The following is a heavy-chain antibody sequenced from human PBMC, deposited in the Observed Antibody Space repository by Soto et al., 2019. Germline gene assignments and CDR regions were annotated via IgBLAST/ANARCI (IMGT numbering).Heavy chain of an antibody. V-gene: IGHV3-30*18. Sequence: PGGSLRLSCAASGFTFRSYGMHWVRQAPGKGLEWVAVISYDGSNKYYADSVKGRFTISRDNSKNTLYLQMNSLRAEDTAVYYCAKERLWFGESSDAFDIWGQGTMVTVSS. J-gene: IGHJ3*02. D-gene: IGHD3-10*01. CDR3: AKERLWFGESSDAFDI. CDR2: ISYDGSNK. CDR1: GFTFRSYG.